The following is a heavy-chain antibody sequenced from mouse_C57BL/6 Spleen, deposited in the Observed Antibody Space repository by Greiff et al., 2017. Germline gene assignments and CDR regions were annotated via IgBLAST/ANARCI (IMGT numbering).Heavy chain of an antibody. CDR1: GYTFTDYY. CDR2: IFPGSGST. Sequence: QVHVKQSGPELVKPGASVKISCKASGYTFTDYYINWVKQRPGQGLEWIGWIFPGSGSTYYNEKFKGKATLTVDKSSSTAYMLLSSLTSEDSAVYFCARYAYYDYSYAMDYWGQGTSVTVSS. V-gene: IGHV1-75*01. D-gene: IGHD2-4*01. J-gene: IGHJ4*01. CDR3: ARYAYYDYSYAMDY.